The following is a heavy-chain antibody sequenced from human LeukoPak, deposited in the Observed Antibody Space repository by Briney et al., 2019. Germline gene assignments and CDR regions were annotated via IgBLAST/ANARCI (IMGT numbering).Heavy chain of an antibody. V-gene: IGHV4-34*01. D-gene: IGHD6-19*01. J-gene: IGHJ2*01. Sequence: SETLSLTCVVYGESFSGYSWSWIRQPPGKGLEWIGEINQRRNTNYNPSLKSRVTISIDTSKNQFSLRLSSVTAADTAVYYCARHGWHAWYFDLWGRGTLVTVSS. CDR2: INQRRNT. CDR1: GESFSGYS. CDR3: ARHGWHAWYFDL.